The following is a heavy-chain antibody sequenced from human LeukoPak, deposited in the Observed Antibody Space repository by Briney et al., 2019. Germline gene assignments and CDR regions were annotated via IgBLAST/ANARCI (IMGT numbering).Heavy chain of an antibody. Sequence: SVKVSCKASGGTFSSYAISWVRQAPGQGLEWMGGIIPIFGTANYAQKFQGRVTITADESTSTAYMELSSLRSEDTAVYYCARTRGELYNWFDPWGQGTLVTVSA. J-gene: IGHJ5*02. D-gene: IGHD1-7*01. V-gene: IGHV1-69*13. CDR1: GGTFSSYA. CDR3: ARTRGELYNWFDP. CDR2: IIPIFGTA.